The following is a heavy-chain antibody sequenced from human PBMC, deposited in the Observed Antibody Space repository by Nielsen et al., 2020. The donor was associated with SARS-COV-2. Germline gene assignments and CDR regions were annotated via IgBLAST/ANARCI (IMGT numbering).Heavy chain of an antibody. CDR3: ATAVGATSSHDAFDI. CDR1: GGSIRSYY. CDR2: IYYTVST. J-gene: IGHJ3*02. Sequence: SETLSLTCTVSGGSIRSYYWTWIRQPPRKGLEWIGYIYYTVSTNYNPSLKSRVTMSVDTSKNQFSLKLRSVTAADTAVYFCATAVGATSSHDAFDIWGQGTMVTVSS. V-gene: IGHV4-59*08. D-gene: IGHD1-26*01.